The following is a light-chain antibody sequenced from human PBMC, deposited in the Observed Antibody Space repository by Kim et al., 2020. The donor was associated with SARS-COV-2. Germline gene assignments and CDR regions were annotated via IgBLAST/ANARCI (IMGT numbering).Light chain of an antibody. CDR2: GAS. CDR1: QSVSSTY. Sequence: SPGEGATLSCRASQSVSSTYLAWYQQKRGRPPRLLIYGASSRAAGIPDRFSGSASGTDFTLTISRLEPEDFAVYYCQQYGNSSYTFGQGTKVDIK. CDR3: QQYGNSSYT. J-gene: IGKJ2*01. V-gene: IGKV3-20*01.